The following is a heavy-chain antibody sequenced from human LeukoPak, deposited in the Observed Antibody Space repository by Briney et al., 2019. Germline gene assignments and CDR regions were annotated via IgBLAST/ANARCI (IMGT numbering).Heavy chain of an antibody. V-gene: IGHV1-8*02. CDR2: MSPNSGIT. D-gene: IGHD5-12*01. CDR1: GYTFTGYY. J-gene: IGHJ4*02. Sequence: ASVKVSCKASGYTFTGYYMHWVRQAPGHGLEWVGYMSPNSGITGYAQKFQGRVTMTWNTAISTAYMELSSLTSEDTAVYYCATTLRNKPPWGQGTLVTVSS. CDR3: ATTLRNKPP.